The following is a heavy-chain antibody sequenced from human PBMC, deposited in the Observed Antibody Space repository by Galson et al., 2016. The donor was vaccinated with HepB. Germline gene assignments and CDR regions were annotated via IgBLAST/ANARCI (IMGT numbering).Heavy chain of an antibody. J-gene: IGHJ6*02. CDR2: INPNNGDT. CDR3: AREMASHVYYSYDMDV. CDR1: GYSFIDQY. V-gene: IGHV1-2*04. Sequence: SVKVSCKASGYSFIDQYMHWVRQAPGQGLEWMGWINPNNGDTNYAQKSQGWVTMTRDTSSSTAYMEVRRLRPDDAAVYYCAREMASHVYYSYDMDVWGQGTAVIVSS. D-gene: IGHD3-10*01.